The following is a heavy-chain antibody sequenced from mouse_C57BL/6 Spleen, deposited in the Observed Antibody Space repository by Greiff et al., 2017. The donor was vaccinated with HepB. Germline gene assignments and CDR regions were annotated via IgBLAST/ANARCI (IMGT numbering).Heavy chain of an antibody. CDR2: IYPSDSET. V-gene: IGHV1-61*01. Sequence: QVQLQQPGAELVRPGSSVKLSCKASGYTFTSYWMDWVKQRPGQGLEWIGNIYPSDSETHYNQKFKDKATLTVDKSSSTAYMQLSSLTSEDSAVYYCARRDYGIYGYFDVWGTGTTVTVSS. CDR3: ARRDYGIYGYFDV. D-gene: IGHD2-1*01. J-gene: IGHJ1*03. CDR1: GYTFTSYW.